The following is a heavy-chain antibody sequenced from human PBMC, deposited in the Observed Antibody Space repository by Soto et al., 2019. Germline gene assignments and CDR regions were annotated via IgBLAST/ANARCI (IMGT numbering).Heavy chain of an antibody. CDR2: ISSSGTGI. Sequence: PGGSLRHSCSASGFTLSDYYMTWIRQAPGKGLEWVSYISSSGTGIYYADSVKGRFTISRDNAKNSLYLQMSSLRAEDTAVYYCARAYSDAFDIWGQGTMVTVSS. CDR1: GFTLSDYY. V-gene: IGHV3-11*01. D-gene: IGHD2-15*01. CDR3: ARAYSDAFDI. J-gene: IGHJ3*02.